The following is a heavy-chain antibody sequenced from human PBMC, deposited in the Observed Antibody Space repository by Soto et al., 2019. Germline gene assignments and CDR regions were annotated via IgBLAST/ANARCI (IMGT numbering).Heavy chain of an antibody. CDR2: IIPISDTT. CDR1: GGTFSSYA. CDR3: ARSQSSSTSLEIAYIYPYGMDV. J-gene: IGHJ6*02. D-gene: IGHD2-2*01. Sequence: QVQLVQSGAEVKKPGSSVKVSCKASGGTFSSYAISWERQAPGQGLEWMGGIIPISDTTNYAQKFQGRVTMSADESPSSAYMELSSLRSTHTAVYYWARSQSSSTSLEIAYIYPYGMDVWGQGTTVTVSS. V-gene: IGHV1-69*01.